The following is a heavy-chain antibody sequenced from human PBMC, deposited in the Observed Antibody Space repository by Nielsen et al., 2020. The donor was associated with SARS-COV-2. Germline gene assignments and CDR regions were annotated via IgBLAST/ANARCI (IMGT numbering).Heavy chain of an antibody. CDR2: IYHSGTT. J-gene: IGHJ4*02. CDR3: ARGQYCSSTSCSSNFDY. CDR1: GGSVRSEGYY. D-gene: IGHD2-2*01. Sequence: SETLSLTCSVSGGSVRSEGYYWSWIRQHPGKGLEWIGYIYHSGTTYYNPSLKSRVTISVDTSKNQFSLKLSSVTAADTAVYYCARGQYCSSTSCSSNFDYWGQGTLVTVSS. V-gene: IGHV4-31*03.